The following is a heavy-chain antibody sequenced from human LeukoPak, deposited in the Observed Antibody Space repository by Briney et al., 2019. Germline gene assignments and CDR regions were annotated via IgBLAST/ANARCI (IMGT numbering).Heavy chain of an antibody. CDR2: IKGDSGDT. CDR1: GYTFTDFY. V-gene: IGHV1-2*04. D-gene: IGHD2-2*01. J-gene: IGHJ6*02. CDR3: ASSPGAYCSSTSCESYGMDV. Sequence: ASVKVSCKALGYTFTDFYIYCVRQAPGHRVEWVGWIKGDSGDTKYAQKFQGWVTMTRDTSISTAYMELSRLRSDDTAVYYCASSPGAYCSSTSCESYGMDVWGQGTTVTVSS.